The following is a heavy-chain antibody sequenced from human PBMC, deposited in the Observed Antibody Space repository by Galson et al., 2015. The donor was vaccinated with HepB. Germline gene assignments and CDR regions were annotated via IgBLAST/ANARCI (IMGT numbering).Heavy chain of an antibody. CDR3: ARDLRKGIVGATAHYYFDY. CDR2: ISYDGSNK. V-gene: IGHV3-30-3*01. D-gene: IGHD1-26*01. CDR1: GFTFSSYA. Sequence: SLRLSCAASGFTFSSYAMHWVRQAPGKGLEWVAVISYDGSNKYYADSVKGRFTISRDNSKNTLYLQMNSLRAEDTAVYYCARDLRKGIVGATAHYYFDYWGQGTLVTVSS. J-gene: IGHJ4*02.